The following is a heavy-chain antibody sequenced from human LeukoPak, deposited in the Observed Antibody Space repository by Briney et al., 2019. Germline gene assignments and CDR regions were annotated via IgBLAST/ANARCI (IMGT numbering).Heavy chain of an antibody. CDR2: INHSGSA. CDR3: ARRGDHFDY. J-gene: IGHJ4*02. Sequence: ASETLSLTCAVYGGSFSGYYWSWIRQPPGKGLEWIGEINHSGSANYNPSLKSRVTISVDTSKNQFSLKLSSVTAADTAVYYCARRGDHFDYWGQGTLVTVSS. D-gene: IGHD2-21*01. V-gene: IGHV4-34*01. CDR1: GGSFSGYY.